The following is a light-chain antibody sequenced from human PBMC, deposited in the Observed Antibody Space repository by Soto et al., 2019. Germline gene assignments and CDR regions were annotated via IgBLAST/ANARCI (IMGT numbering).Light chain of an antibody. J-gene: IGLJ1*01. CDR1: TSDVGGYNY. Sequence: QCALKQPSSVSGSPGQAITIPCTGTTSDVGGYNYVSWYQQHPGKAPKLMIYEVSNRPSGVSNRFSGSKSGNTASLTISGLQAEGEADYYCSSYTSSSTRVFGTGTKVTVL. V-gene: IGLV2-14*01. CDR3: SSYTSSSTRV. CDR2: EVS.